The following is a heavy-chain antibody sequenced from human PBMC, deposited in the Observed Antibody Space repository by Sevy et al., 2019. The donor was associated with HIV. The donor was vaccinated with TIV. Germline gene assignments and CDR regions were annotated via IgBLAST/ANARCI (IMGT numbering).Heavy chain of an antibody. D-gene: IGHD2-15*01. CDR2: ISSSSSTI. V-gene: IGHV3-48*02. CDR1: GFTFSSYS. Sequence: GGSLRLSCAASGFTFSSYSMNWVRQAPGKGLEWVSYISSSSSTIYYADSVKGRFTISRDNAKNSLYLQMNSLRDEDTAVYYCARDQGCSGGSCFLKSYYHYGMDVWGQGTTVTVSS. J-gene: IGHJ6*02. CDR3: ARDQGCSGGSCFLKSYYHYGMDV.